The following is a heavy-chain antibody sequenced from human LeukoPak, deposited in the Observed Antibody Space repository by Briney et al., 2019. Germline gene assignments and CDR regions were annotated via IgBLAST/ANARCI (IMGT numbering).Heavy chain of an antibody. V-gene: IGHV4-59*08. CDR3: ARHRTYYYGMDV. CDR2: IYYSGNT. CDR1: GGSISSYY. Sequence: SETLSLTCTVSGGSISSYYWSWFRQPPGKGLEWIGYIYYSGNTNYNPSLKSRVTISVDTSKNQFSLKLSSVTAADTAVYYCARHRTYYYGMDVWGQGTTVTVSS. J-gene: IGHJ6*02.